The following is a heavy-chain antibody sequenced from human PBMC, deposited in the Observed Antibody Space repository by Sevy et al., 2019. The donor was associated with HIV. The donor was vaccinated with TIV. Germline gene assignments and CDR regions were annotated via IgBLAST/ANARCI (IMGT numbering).Heavy chain of an antibody. Sequence: GGSLRLSCTVSGFIFSNVWMSWVRQAPGKGLEWVGRIKTETDGGTIDYAAPVKDRFTISRDDSKNTLYLEMNTLKTEDTAVYFCTTGHDSGAIFDYWGQGTLVTVSS. V-gene: IGHV3-15*01. CDR1: GFIFSNVW. CDR2: IKTETDGGTI. D-gene: IGHD2-8*02. J-gene: IGHJ4*02. CDR3: TTGHDSGAIFDY.